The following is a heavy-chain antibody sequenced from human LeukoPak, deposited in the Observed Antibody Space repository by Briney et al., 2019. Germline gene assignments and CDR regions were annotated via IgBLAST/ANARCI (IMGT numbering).Heavy chain of an antibody. CDR3: ASGPIVAKLRG. Sequence: SETLSLTCAVYGGSFSGYYWSWIRQPPGKGLEWIGEINHSGSTNYNPSLKSRVTISVDTSKNQFSLKLSSVTAADTAVYYCASGPIVAKLRGWGQGTLVTVSS. J-gene: IGHJ4*02. V-gene: IGHV4-34*01. D-gene: IGHD2/OR15-2a*01. CDR2: INHSGST. CDR1: GGSFSGYY.